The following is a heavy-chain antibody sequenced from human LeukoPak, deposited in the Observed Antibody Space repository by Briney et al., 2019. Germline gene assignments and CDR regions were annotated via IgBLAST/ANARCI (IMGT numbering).Heavy chain of an antibody. J-gene: IGHJ4*02. CDR2: ISLSGGST. CDR1: GFTFTTYP. Sequence: GGSLRLSCVASGFTFTTYPMSWVRQAPGKGLEWVSGISLSGGSTYYADSVKGRFTISRDNSKNTVYLQMNSLRAEETAIYYCAKDVSSCGGDCPDSWGQGTLVTVSS. CDR3: AKDVSSCGGDCPDS. D-gene: IGHD2-21*02. V-gene: IGHV3-23*01.